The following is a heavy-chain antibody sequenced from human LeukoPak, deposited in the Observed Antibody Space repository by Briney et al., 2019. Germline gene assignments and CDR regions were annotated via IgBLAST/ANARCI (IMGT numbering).Heavy chain of an antibody. D-gene: IGHD3-10*01. V-gene: IGHV3-9*01. CDR2: ISWNSGTI. J-gene: IGHJ5*02. Sequence: GGSLRLSCAAFGFTFDGYAMHWVRQAPGKGLEWVSGISWNSGTIGYADSVKGRFTISRDNAKNSLYLQMNSLRAEDTALYYCAKDANYGSGSYIDNWFDPWGQGTLVTVSS. CDR3: AKDANYGSGSYIDNWFDP. CDR1: GFTFDGYA.